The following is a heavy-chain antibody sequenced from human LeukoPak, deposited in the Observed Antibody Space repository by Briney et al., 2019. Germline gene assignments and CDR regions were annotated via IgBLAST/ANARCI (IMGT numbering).Heavy chain of an antibody. J-gene: IGHJ5*02. CDR1: GYTFTGYY. CDR2: ISAYNGNT. V-gene: IGHV1-18*04. Sequence: GASVKVSCKASGYTFTGYYMHWVRQAPGQGLEWMGWISAYNGNTNYAQKLQGRVTMTTDTSTSTAYMELRSLRSDDTAVYYCARDHPVGAWFDPWGQGTLVTVSS. CDR3: ARDHPVGAWFDP. D-gene: IGHD1-26*01.